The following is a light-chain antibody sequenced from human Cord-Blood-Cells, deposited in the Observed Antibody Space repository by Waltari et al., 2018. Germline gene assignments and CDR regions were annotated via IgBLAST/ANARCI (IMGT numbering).Light chain of an antibody. CDR3: CSYAGSSTWV. CDR2: EGS. J-gene: IGLJ3*02. Sequence: QSALTQPASVSGSPGQSIPISCTRPSSDVGSYTLVSWYQQHPGKAPKLMIYEGSKRPSGVSNRFAGSKSGNTASLTISGLQAEDEADYYCCSYAGSSTWVFGGGTKLTVL. CDR1: SSDVGSYTL. V-gene: IGLV2-23*01.